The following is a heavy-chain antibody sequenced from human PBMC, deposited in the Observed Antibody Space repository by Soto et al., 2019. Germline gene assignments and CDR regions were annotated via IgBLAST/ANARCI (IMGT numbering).Heavy chain of an antibody. CDR1: GGSFSGYY. CDR2: INHSGST. CDR3: GRGPIVLMVYAFDY. D-gene: IGHD2-8*01. Sequence: SETLSLTCAVYGGSFSGYYWSWIRQPPGKGLEWIGEINHSGSTNYNPSLKSRVTISVDTSKNQFSLKLSSVTAADTAVYYCGRGPIVLMVYAFDYWGQGTLVTVSS. J-gene: IGHJ4*02. V-gene: IGHV4-34*01.